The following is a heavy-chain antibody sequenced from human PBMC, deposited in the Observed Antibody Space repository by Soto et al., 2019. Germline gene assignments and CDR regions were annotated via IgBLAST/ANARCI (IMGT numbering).Heavy chain of an antibody. CDR1: GGSISSYY. CDR3: VAGSGWYGLLGY. Sequence: QVQLQESGPGLVKPSETLSLTCTVSGGSISSYYWSWIRQPPGKGLEWIGYIYYSGSTNYNPSLKSRVTISVDTSKNQFSLKLSSVTAADTAVYYCVAGSGWYGLLGYWGQGTLVSVSS. CDR2: IYYSGST. D-gene: IGHD6-19*01. V-gene: IGHV4-59*01. J-gene: IGHJ4*02.